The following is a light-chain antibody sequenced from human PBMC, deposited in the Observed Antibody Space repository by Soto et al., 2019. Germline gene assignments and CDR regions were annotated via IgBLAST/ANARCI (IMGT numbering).Light chain of an antibody. V-gene: IGKV3-15*01. Sequence: EIVMTRSPATLSVSPGERATLSCRASQTISNNLAWYQQKPGQGPRLLIYGASTRATNIPARFSGSGSGTQFTLTISSLQSEDFGTYYCQQFNNYPLTFGGGTKVHIK. J-gene: IGKJ4*01. CDR3: QQFNNYPLT. CDR1: QTISNN. CDR2: GAS.